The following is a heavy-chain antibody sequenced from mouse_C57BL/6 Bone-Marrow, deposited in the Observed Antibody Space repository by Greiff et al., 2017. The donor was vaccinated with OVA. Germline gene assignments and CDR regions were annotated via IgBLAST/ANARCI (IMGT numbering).Heavy chain of an antibody. V-gene: IGHV1-50*01. Sequence: QVQLQQPGAELVKPGASVKLSCKASGYTFTSYWMQWVNQRPGQGLEWIGEIDPSDSSTKYNQKFKGKATLTVETSSSTAYMQCSSLTSEDAAVYYGARSGSTRRSGYWGQGTTLTVSS. CDR1: GYTFTSYW. D-gene: IGHD5-1*01. CDR3: ARSGSTRRSGY. CDR2: IDPSDSST. J-gene: IGHJ2*01.